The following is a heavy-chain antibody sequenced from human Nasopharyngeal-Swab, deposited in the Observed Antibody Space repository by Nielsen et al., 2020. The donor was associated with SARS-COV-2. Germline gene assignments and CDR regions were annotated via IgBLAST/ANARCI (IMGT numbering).Heavy chain of an antibody. CDR3: ARTYGSAFGESLAY. CDR2: IYSGGST. V-gene: IGHV3-66*01. J-gene: IGHJ4*02. Sequence: GGSLRLSCAASGFTVSSNYMSWVRQAPGKGLEWVSLIYSGGSTDYADSVKGRFTISRDNSKNTLYLQMNSLRAEDTAVYYCARTYGSAFGESLAYWGQGTLVTVS. D-gene: IGHD3-10*01. CDR1: GFTVSSNY.